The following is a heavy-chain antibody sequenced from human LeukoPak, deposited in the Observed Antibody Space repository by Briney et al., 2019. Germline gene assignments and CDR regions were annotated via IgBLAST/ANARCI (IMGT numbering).Heavy chain of an antibody. CDR1: GGSFSGYY. CDR2: INHSGST. Sequence: SGTLSLTCAVSGGSFSGYYWSWVRQPPGKGLEWIGEINHSGSTNYNPSIKSGGTISVEKSKNKFSLTLSSVTAADTAVYYCARGRGRITMVRGLGNYYGMDVWGQGTTVTVSS. CDR3: ARGRGRITMVRGLGNYYGMDV. J-gene: IGHJ6*02. V-gene: IGHV4-34*01. D-gene: IGHD3-10*01.